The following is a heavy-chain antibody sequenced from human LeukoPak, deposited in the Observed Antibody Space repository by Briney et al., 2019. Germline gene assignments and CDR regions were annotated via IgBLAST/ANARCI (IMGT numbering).Heavy chain of an antibody. CDR1: GGSISSSSYY. CDR3: ARLQRFGVVTEAFDI. V-gene: IGHV4-39*01. Sequence: SETLSLTCTVSGGSISSSSYYWGWIRQPPGXXLXWIXRXYTSGSTNYNPSLKSRVTISVDTSKNQFSLKLSSVTAADTAVYYCARLQRFGVVTEAFDIWGQGTMVTVSS. J-gene: IGHJ3*02. CDR2: XYTSGST. D-gene: IGHD3-3*01.